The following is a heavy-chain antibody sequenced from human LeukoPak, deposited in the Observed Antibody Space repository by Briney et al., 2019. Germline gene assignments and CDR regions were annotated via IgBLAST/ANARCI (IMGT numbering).Heavy chain of an antibody. D-gene: IGHD4-23*01. J-gene: IGHJ4*02. CDR1: GFTVSSNY. CDR3: ARGGYGGLDY. Sequence: GGSLRLSCAASGFTVSSNYMTWDRQAPGKGLEWVSIIYSGGSTYYADSVKGRFTISRDNSKNTLYLHLNSLRAEDSAVYYCARGGYGGLDYWGQGSLVTVSS. CDR2: IYSGGST. V-gene: IGHV3-53*01.